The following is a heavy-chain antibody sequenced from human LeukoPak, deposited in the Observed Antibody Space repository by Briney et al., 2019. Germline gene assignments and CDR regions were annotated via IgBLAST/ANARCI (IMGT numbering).Heavy chain of an antibody. J-gene: IGHJ3*02. CDR1: GDSIRSSDYY. V-gene: IGHV4-39*07. CDR3: ARDIGIYPHVAFDI. Sequence: SKTLSLTCTVSGDSIRSSDYYWGWIRQPPGKGLEWVGNIYYSGSTYYNPSLESRVTISVDTSMTQFSLRLTSVTAADTAVYFCARDIGIYPHVAFDIWGQGTLVTVSS. D-gene: IGHD1-26*01. CDR2: IYYSGST.